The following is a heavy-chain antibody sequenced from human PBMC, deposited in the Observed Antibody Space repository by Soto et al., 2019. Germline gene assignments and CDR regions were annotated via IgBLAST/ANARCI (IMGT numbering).Heavy chain of an antibody. Sequence: GASVKVSCKASGYTFTSYGISWVRQAPGQGLEWMGWISAYNGNTNYAQKLQGRVTMTTDTSTSTAYMELRSLRSDDTAVYYCARGLPFMVRGVIEDYFDYWGQGTLVTVSS. D-gene: IGHD3-10*01. J-gene: IGHJ4*02. CDR3: ARGLPFMVRGVIEDYFDY. CDR2: ISAYNGNT. CDR1: GYTFTSYG. V-gene: IGHV1-18*01.